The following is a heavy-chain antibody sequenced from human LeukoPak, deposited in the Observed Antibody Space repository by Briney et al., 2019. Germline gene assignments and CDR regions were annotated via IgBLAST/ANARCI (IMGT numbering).Heavy chain of an antibody. CDR3: ARDSPVPNY. CDR2: IYSGGST. D-gene: IGHD3-10*01. CDR1: GFTFSSYA. J-gene: IGHJ4*02. V-gene: IGHV3-66*01. Sequence: PGGSLRLSCAASGFTFSSYAMSWVRQAPGKGLEWVSVIYSGGSTYYADSVKGRFTISRDNSKNTLYLQMNSLRAEDTAVYYCARDSPVPNYWGQGTLVTVSS.